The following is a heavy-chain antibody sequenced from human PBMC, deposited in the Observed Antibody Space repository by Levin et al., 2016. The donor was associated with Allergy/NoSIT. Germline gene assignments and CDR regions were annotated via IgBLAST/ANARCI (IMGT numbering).Heavy chain of an antibody. J-gene: IGHJ5*01. CDR2: ISWNSDMT. CDR3: VKDRQTEFDY. CDR1: GFNFDDYA. V-gene: IGHV3-9*01. Sequence: GGSLRLSCEASGFNFDDYAMHWVRQAPGKGLEWVSGISWNSDMTGYAGSVKGRFTISRDNAKNSLYLQMNSLRAEDTALYYCVKDRQTEFDYWGQGILVTVSS.